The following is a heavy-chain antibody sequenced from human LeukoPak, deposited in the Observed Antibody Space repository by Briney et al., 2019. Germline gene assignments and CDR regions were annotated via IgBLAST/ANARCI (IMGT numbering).Heavy chain of an antibody. J-gene: IGHJ4*02. CDR3: ARLRGGDSSGYYRLYYFDY. V-gene: IGHV4-38-2*01. CDR2: IYHSGST. D-gene: IGHD3-22*01. CDR1: GYSISSGYY. Sequence: PSETLSLTCAASGYSISSGYYCGWLREPPWKGLEWPESIYHSGSTYYNPSLKSRVTISVYTSKNQFSLKLSSVTAADTAVYYCARLRGGDSSGYYRLYYFDYWGQGTLVTVSS.